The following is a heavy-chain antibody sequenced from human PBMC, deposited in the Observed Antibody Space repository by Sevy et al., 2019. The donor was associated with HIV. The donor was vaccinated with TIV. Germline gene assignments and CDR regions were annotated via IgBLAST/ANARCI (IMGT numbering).Heavy chain of an antibody. V-gene: IGHV3-53*01. J-gene: IGHJ4*02. D-gene: IGHD3-22*01. CDR3: ARRKRGRYYDSSGYWPFDY. CDR1: GFTVSSNY. CDR2: IYSGGST. Sequence: GGSLRLSCAASGFTVSSNYVSWVRQAPGKGLEWVSVIYSGGSTYYADSVKGRFTISRDNSKNTLYLQMNSLRAEDTAVYYCARRKRGRYYDSSGYWPFDYWGQGTLVTVSS.